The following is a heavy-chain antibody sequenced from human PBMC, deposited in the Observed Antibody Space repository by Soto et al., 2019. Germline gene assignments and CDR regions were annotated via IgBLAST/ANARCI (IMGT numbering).Heavy chain of an antibody. V-gene: IGHV3-74*01. CDR2: ITNGETYT. D-gene: IGHD2-15*01. J-gene: IGHJ5*02. CDR1: GFTLSTYW. CDR3: ARTFVDGMACFGT. Sequence: LRLSCAASGFTLSTYWMHWVLQVPGKGLVWVSRITNGETYTIYRDFVKGRFTVHRDRANNPLFLQKNYLTGKDTAVYYSARTFVDGMACFGTWGQGTLVTVSS.